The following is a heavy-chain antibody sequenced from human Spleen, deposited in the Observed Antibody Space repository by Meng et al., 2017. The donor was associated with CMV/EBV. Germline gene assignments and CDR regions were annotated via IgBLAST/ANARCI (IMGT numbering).Heavy chain of an antibody. CDR1: GFTLNDFS. Sequence: CKVSGFTLNDFSFHWVRQAPGKGLEWMGGFDPEDGKTIFAQKFQGRVTMTEDASADTVCMELSSLSSEDTAVYYCTTGIGDPTMFDPWGQGTLVTVSS. J-gene: IGHJ5*02. CDR3: TTGIGDPTMFDP. D-gene: IGHD3-10*01. CDR2: FDPEDGKT. V-gene: IGHV1-24*01.